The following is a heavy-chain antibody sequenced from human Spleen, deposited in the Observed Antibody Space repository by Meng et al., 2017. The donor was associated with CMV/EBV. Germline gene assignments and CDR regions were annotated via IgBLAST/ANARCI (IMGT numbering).Heavy chain of an antibody. CDR3: ARGKLAAILSDI. J-gene: IGHJ3*02. D-gene: IGHD3-16*01. V-gene: IGHV3-30*04. CDR1: GFTLSKYG. Sequence: GGSLRLSCAASGFTLSKYGMHWVRQAPGKGLEWLAAISHDGSSKYFADSVKGRFTISRDSSKNTLYVQMNSLRAEDTAVYYCARGKLAAILSDIWGQGTMVTVSS. CDR2: ISHDGSSK.